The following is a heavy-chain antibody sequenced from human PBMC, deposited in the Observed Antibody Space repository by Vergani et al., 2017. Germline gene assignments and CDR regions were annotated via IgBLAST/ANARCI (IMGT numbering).Heavy chain of an antibody. CDR2: IYYSGST. Sequence: QVQLQQWGAGLLKPSETLSLTCTVSGGSISSSSYYWGWIRQPPGKGLEWIGSIYYSGSTYYNPSLKSRVTISVDTSKNQFSLKLSSVTAADTAVYYCARQDQRGGYWGQGTLVTVSS. V-gene: IGHV4-39*01. J-gene: IGHJ4*02. CDR3: ARQDQRGGY. CDR1: GGSISSSSYY. D-gene: IGHD3-10*01.